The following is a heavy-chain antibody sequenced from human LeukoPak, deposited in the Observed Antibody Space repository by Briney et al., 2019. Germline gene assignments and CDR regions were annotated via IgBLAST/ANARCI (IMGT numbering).Heavy chain of an antibody. D-gene: IGHD1-14*01. CDR3: ARGGPHHGMDV. CDR1: GGSISGDH. CDR2: IYSSGTT. V-gene: IGHV4-59*01. Sequence: SETLSLTCTVSGGSISGDHWNWIRQPPGKGLEWIGYIYSSGTTNYNPFLKSRVTISVDKTKNQFSLRLNSVSAADTALYYRARGGPHHGMDVWGQGTTVTVSS. J-gene: IGHJ6*02.